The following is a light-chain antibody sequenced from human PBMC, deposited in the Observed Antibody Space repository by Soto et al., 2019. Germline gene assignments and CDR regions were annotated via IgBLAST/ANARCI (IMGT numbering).Light chain of an antibody. CDR3: QKYNNAPRT. Sequence: IQLTQSPSCRSASVGDRVTMTGRASQDISIYLGWYQQKPGKAPKLLIYAASTLQSGVPSRFSGSGSGTDFTLTISSLQPEDFATYYCQKYNNAPRTFGQGTKVDIK. V-gene: IGKV1-9*01. CDR1: QDISIY. J-gene: IGKJ1*01. CDR2: AAS.